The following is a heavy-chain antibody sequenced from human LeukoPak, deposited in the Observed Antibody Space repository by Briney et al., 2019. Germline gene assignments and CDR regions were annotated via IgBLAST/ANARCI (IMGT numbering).Heavy chain of an antibody. J-gene: IGHJ3*02. CDR3: ARGGPKRITIFGVVISEDDAFDI. CDR1: GFIFGDYA. Sequence: GGSLRLSCTGSGFIFGDYAMNWVRQAPGKGLEWVSYISSSGSTIYYADSVKGRFTISRDNAKNTMYLQMNSLRAEDTAVYYCARGGPKRITIFGVVISEDDAFDIWGQGTMVTVSS. CDR2: ISSSGSTI. V-gene: IGHV3-48*03. D-gene: IGHD3-3*01.